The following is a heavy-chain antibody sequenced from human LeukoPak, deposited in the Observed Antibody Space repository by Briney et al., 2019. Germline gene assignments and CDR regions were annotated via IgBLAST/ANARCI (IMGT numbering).Heavy chain of an antibody. CDR3: AGQTPVTIAFDI. CDR1: GYTFTSYA. J-gene: IGHJ3*02. Sequence: GASVKVSCKASGYTFTSYAMHWVRQAPGQRLEWMGWINAGNGNTKYSQKFQGRVTITRDTSASTAYMALSSLRSEDTAVYYCAGQTPVTIAFDIWGQGTMVTVSS. CDR2: INAGNGNT. D-gene: IGHD4-17*01. V-gene: IGHV1-3*01.